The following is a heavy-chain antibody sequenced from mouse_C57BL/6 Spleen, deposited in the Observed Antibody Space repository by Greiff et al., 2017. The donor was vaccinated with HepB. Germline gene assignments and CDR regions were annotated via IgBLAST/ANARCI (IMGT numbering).Heavy chain of an antibody. J-gene: IGHJ4*01. CDR3: ARYGYYYGSRDYYAMDS. CDR2: INPGSGGT. Sequence: VQLQQSGAELVRPGTSVKVSCKASGYAFTNYLIEWVKQRPGQGLEWIGVINPGSGGTNYNEKFKGKATLTADKSSSTAYMQLSSLTSEDSAVYFCARYGYYYGSRDYYAMDSWGQGTSVTVSS. D-gene: IGHD1-1*01. CDR1: GYAFTNYL. V-gene: IGHV1-54*01.